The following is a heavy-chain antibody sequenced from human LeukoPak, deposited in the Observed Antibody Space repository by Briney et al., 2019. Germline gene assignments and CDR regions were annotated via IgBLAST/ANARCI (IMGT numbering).Heavy chain of an antibody. CDR3: ASCSLYYDFWSGYYLDENY. D-gene: IGHD3-3*01. V-gene: IGHV3-21*01. CDR1: GGSISSSS. Sequence: PSETLSLTCTVSGGSISSSSYYWGWIRQPPGKGLEWVSSISSSSSYIYYADSVKGRFTIPRDNAKNSLYLQMNSLRAEDTAVYYCASCSLYYDFWSGYYLDENYWGQGTLVTVSS. J-gene: IGHJ4*02. CDR2: ISSSSSYI.